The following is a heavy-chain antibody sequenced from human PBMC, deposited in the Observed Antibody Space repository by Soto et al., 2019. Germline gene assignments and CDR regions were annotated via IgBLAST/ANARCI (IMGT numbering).Heavy chain of an antibody. J-gene: IGHJ5*02. CDR1: GYTFDKHW. V-gene: IGHV5-51*01. Sequence: GESLKISCKGSGYTFDKHWVAWVRQMPGKGQEWMGSIYPGDSDTRYSASFQGQVTISADKSISTTFLQWSSLKASDTAMYYCARRGQYCATSTCRFDPWGQGTLVTVSS. CDR2: IYPGDSDT. CDR3: ARRGQYCATSTCRFDP. D-gene: IGHD2-8*01.